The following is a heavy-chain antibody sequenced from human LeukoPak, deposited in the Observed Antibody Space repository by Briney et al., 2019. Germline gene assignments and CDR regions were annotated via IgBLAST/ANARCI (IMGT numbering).Heavy chain of an antibody. CDR3: ARDGPDDYGDYVYSYHGLGV. Sequence: RGSLRVSCVHSGFTFSSDWMYWARQAPGKGLVWVSRTNSDGRSTTYADSVKGRFTISRDNAKNTMYLHVNSLRAEDTAVYYCARDGPDDYGDYVYSYHGLGVWGQGTTVTVSS. CDR1: GFTFSSDW. V-gene: IGHV3-74*01. CDR2: TNSDGRST. J-gene: IGHJ6*02. D-gene: IGHD4-17*01.